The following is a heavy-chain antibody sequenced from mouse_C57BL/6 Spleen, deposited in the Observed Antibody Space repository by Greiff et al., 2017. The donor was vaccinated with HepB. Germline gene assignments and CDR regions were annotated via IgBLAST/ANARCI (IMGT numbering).Heavy chain of an antibody. V-gene: IGHV1-84*01. J-gene: IGHJ2*01. CDR3: ARLGKTGYFDY. Sequence: QVHVKQSGPELVKPGASVKISCKASGYTFTDYYINWVKQRPGQGLEWIGWIYPGSGNTKYNEKFKGKATLTVDTASSTAYMQLSSLTSEDSAVYFCARLGKTGYFDYWGQGTTLTVSS. CDR2: IYPGSGNT. D-gene: IGHD3-2*01. CDR1: GYTFTDYY.